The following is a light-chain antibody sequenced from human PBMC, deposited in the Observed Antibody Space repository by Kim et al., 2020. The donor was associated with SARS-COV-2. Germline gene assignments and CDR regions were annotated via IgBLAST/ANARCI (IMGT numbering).Light chain of an antibody. V-gene: IGKV3-15*01. Sequence: EIVMTQSAATLSVSPGERATLSCRAIQSITSDLAWYQHKPGQAPRLLMYDTSTRATGIPARFSGSGSGTEFTLTISSLQSEDFAVYYCQQYNRWPLTFGGGTKVDIK. CDR1: QSITSD. J-gene: IGKJ4*01. CDR3: QQYNRWPLT. CDR2: DTS.